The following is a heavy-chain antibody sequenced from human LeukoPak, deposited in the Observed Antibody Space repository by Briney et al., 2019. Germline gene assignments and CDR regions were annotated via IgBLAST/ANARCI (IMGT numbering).Heavy chain of an antibody. CDR1: GGSISSGDYY. V-gene: IGHV4-30-4*01. J-gene: IGHJ4*02. CDR3: ARVIPSTVSPAFDY. CDR2: IYYSGST. Sequence: TSQTLSLTCTVSGGSISSGDYYWSWIRQPPGKGLEWIGYIYYSGSTYYNPSLKSRVTISVDTSKNQFSLKLSSVTAADTAVYYCARVIPSTVSPAFDYWGQGTLVTVSS.